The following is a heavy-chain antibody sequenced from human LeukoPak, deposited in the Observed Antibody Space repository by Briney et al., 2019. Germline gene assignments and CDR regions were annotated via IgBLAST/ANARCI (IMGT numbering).Heavy chain of an antibody. CDR1: GDSISTSSYY. Sequence: PSETLSLTCTVSGDSISTSSYYWGWIRQPPGTGLEWLGGIYYSGSNYYNPSLKSRVTISVDTSKNQFSLNLYSVTAADTAVFYCARSYYYDYRQIDYWGQGTLVTVSS. D-gene: IGHD3-22*01. CDR3: ARSYYYDYRQIDY. J-gene: IGHJ4*02. V-gene: IGHV4-39*01. CDR2: IYYSGSN.